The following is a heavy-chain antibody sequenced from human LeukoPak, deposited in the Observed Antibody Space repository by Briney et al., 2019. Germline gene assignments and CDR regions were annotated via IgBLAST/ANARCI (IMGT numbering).Heavy chain of an antibody. CDR3: ARVMNYYGPGSYFPF. CDR2: INWNGGST. V-gene: IGHV3-20*04. D-gene: IGHD3-10*01. Sequence: GGSLRLSCAASGFTFDDYGMSWVRQAPGKGLEWVSGINWNGGSTGYADSVKGRFTISRDNAKNSLYLQMNSLRAEDTALYYCARVMNYYGPGSYFPFWGQGTLVTVSS. CDR1: GFTFDDYG. J-gene: IGHJ4*02.